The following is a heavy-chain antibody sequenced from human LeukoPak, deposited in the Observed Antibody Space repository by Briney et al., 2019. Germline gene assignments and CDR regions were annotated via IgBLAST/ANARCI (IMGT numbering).Heavy chain of an antibody. Sequence: PSETLSLTCTVSGGSISSSSYYWGWIRQPPGKGLEWIGSIYYSGRTYYNPSLKSRVTISLDTSKNQFSLKPSSVTAADTAVYYCARLGGSFNWFDPWGQGTLVTVSS. CDR3: ARLGGSFNWFDP. V-gene: IGHV4-39*01. D-gene: IGHD2-15*01. CDR2: IYYSGRT. J-gene: IGHJ5*02. CDR1: GGSISSSSYY.